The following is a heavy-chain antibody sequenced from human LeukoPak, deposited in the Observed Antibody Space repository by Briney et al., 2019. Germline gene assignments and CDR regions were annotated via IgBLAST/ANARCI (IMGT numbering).Heavy chain of an antibody. D-gene: IGHD2-15*01. Sequence: PGRSLRLSCAASGFTFSSYGMYWVRQAPGKGLEWVSYISGSSSSIHYADSVKGRFTISRDDAKNSLYLQMNSLRAEDTAVYYCARDCSGGSCYHYWGQGTLVTVSS. CDR3: ARDCSGGSCYHY. CDR1: GFTFSSYG. CDR2: ISGSSSSI. V-gene: IGHV3-48*01. J-gene: IGHJ4*02.